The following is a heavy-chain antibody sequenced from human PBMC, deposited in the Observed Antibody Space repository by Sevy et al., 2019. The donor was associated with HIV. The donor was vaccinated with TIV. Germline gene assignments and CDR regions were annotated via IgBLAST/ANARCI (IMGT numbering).Heavy chain of an antibody. D-gene: IGHD2-2*02. J-gene: IGHJ4*02. CDR2: ISSSGSTI. CDR3: ARGDIVVVPAAIHLDY. CDR1: GFTFSSYE. Sequence: GGSPRLSCAASGFTFSSYEMNWVRQAPGKGLEWVSYISSSGSTIYYADSVKGRFTISRDNAKNSLYLQMNSLRAEDTAVYYCARGDIVVVPAAIHLDYWGQGTLVTVSS. V-gene: IGHV3-48*03.